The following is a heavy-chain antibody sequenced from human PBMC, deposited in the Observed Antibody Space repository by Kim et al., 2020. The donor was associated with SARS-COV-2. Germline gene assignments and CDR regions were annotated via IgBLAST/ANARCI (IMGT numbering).Heavy chain of an antibody. J-gene: IGHJ6*03. D-gene: IGHD6-13*01. CDR2: ISWNSGSI. Sequence: GGSLRLSCAASGFTFDDYAMHWVRQAPGKGLEWVSGISWNSGSIGYADSVKGRFTISRDNAKNSLYLQMNSLRAEDTALYYCAKEGGIAAAGTGYYYYM. CDR1: GFTFDDYA. CDR3: AKEGGIAAAGTGYYYYM. V-gene: IGHV3-9*01.